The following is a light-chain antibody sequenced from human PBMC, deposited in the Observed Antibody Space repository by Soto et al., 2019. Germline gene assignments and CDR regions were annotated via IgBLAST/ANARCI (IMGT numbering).Light chain of an antibody. J-gene: IGKJ4*01. V-gene: IGKV3-15*01. Sequence: EIVMTQSPATLSVSPGERATLSCRASQSVSSNLAWYQQKPGQAPRLLIYGASTRATGIPARFSGSGSATEFTLTISSLQSEDFAVYSCQQYTNWVLTFGGGTKVEMK. CDR2: GAS. CDR3: QQYTNWVLT. CDR1: QSVSSN.